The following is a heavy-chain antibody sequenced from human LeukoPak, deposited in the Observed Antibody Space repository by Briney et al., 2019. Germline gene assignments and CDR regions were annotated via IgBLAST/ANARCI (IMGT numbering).Heavy chain of an antibody. V-gene: IGHV3-30-3*01. CDR1: GFTFSSYA. CDR2: ISYDGSNK. Sequence: GGSLRLSCAASGFTFSSYAMHWVRQAPGKGLEWVAAISYDGSNKYYADSVKGRFTISRDNSKNTLYLQMNSLRAEDTAVYYCASSSDSSGYPFDYWGQGTLVTVSS. J-gene: IGHJ4*02. D-gene: IGHD3-22*01. CDR3: ASSSDSSGYPFDY.